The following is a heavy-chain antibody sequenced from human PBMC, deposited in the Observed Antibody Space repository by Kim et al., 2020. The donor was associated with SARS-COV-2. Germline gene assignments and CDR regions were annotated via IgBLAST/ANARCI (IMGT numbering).Heavy chain of an antibody. Sequence: ASVKVSCKVSGYTLTELSMHWVRQAPGKGLEWMGGFDPEDGETIYAQKFQGRVTMTEDTSTDTAYIELSSLRSEDTAVYYCASRLLTTVTTPDAFDIWGQGTMVTVSS. D-gene: IGHD4-17*01. CDR1: GYTLTELS. V-gene: IGHV1-24*01. CDR3: ASRLLTTVTTPDAFDI. CDR2: FDPEDGET. J-gene: IGHJ3*02.